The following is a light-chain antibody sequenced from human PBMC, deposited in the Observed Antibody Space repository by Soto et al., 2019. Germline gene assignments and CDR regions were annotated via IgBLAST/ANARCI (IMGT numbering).Light chain of an antibody. CDR2: EVS. J-gene: IGLJ3*02. CDR1: SSDVGVYNY. Sequence: QSALTQPASVSGSPGQSITISCTGTSSDVGVYNYVSWYQQHPGKAPKLMIYEVSNRPSGVSNRFSGSKSGNTASLTISGLQAEDEADYYCSSYTSSSKVFGGGTQLTVL. CDR3: SSYTSSSKV. V-gene: IGLV2-14*01.